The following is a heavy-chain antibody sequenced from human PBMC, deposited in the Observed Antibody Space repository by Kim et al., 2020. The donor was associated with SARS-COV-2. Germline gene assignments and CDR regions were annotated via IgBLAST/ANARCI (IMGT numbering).Heavy chain of an antibody. CDR3: AREQTFYGDYEPWPGSYYYGMDV. V-gene: IGHV3-30*04. J-gene: IGHJ6*02. CDR2: ISYDGSNK. D-gene: IGHD4-17*01. Sequence: GGSLRLSCAASGFTFSSYAMHWVRQAPGKGLEWVAVISYDGSNKYYVDSVKGRFTISRDNSKNTLYLQMNSLRAEDTAVYYCAREQTFYGDYEPWPGSYYYGMDVWGQGTTVTVSS. CDR1: GFTFSSYA.